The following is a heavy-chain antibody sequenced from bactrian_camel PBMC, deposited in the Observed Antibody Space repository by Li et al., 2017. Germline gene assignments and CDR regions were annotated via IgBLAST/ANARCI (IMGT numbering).Heavy chain of an antibody. CDR1: LYNHRGNC. J-gene: IGHJ4*01. CDR2: IDTGDGST. V-gene: IGHV3S28*01. CDR3: NLGTRVGFVFRY. Sequence: CLYNHRGNCMGWFRQAPGQEREGVAAIDTGDGSTNSGDSVKGRFTIARDNARNAVYLRMTGLKPDDTALYYCNLGTRVGFVFRYWGQGTQVTVS. D-gene: IGHD3*01.